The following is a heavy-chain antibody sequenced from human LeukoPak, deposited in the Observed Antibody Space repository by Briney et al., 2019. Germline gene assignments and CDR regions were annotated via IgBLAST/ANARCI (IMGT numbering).Heavy chain of an antibody. CDR1: GGSISSYY. Sequence: SETLSLTCTVSGGSISSYYWSWIRQPPGKGLEWIGYIYYSGSTNYNPSLKSRVTISVDTSKNQFSLKLSSVTAADTAVYYCARVGTAMETGDYWGQGTLVTVSS. V-gene: IGHV4-59*01. D-gene: IGHD5-18*01. J-gene: IGHJ4*02. CDR3: ARVGTAMETGDY. CDR2: IYYSGST.